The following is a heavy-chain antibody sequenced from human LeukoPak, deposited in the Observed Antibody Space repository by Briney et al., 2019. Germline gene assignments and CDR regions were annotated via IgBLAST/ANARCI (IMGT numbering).Heavy chain of an antibody. CDR2: MNPKSGNT. J-gene: IGHJ5*02. V-gene: IGHV1-8*01. CDR1: GYTFTSYD. D-gene: IGHD3-10*01. CDR3: ARMYYYGSGSSPNWFDP. Sequence: ASVKVSCKASGYTFTSYDINWVRQATGQGLEWMGWMNPKSGNTGYAQKFQGRVTMTRNTSISTAYMELSSLRSEDTAVYYCARMYYYGSGSSPNWFDPWGQGTLVTVSS.